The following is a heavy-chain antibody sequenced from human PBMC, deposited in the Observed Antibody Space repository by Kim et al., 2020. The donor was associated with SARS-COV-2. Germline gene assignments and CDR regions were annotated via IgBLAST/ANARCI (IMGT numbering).Heavy chain of an antibody. V-gene: IGHV1-2*02. CDR1: GYTFTGYY. CDR2: INPNSGGT. J-gene: IGHJ5*02. D-gene: IGHD3-10*01. CDR3: AREFGGTYYYGSGSYYATNWFDP. Sequence: ASVKVSCKASGYTFTGYYMHWVRQAPGQGLEWMGWINPNSGGTNYAQKFQGRVTMTRDTSISTAYMELSRLRSDDTAVYYCAREFGGTYYYGSGSYYATNWFDPWGQGTLVTVSS.